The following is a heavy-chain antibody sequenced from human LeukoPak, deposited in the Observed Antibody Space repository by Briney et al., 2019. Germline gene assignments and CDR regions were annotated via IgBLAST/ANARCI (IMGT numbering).Heavy chain of an antibody. D-gene: IGHD5-24*01. CDR3: AREGGWLQSRGAFDI. J-gene: IGHJ3*02. Sequence: PGGSLRLSCAASGFTFSSYAMHWVRQAPGKGLEWVAVISYDGSNKYYADSVKGRFTTSRDNSKNTLYLQMNSLRAEDTAVYYCAREGGWLQSRGAFDIWGQGTMVTVSS. V-gene: IGHV3-30-3*01. CDR2: ISYDGSNK. CDR1: GFTFSSYA.